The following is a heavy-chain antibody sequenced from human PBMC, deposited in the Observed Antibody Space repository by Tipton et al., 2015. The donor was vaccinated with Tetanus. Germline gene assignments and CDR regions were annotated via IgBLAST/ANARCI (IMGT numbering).Heavy chain of an antibody. CDR1: GFTFNIHG. CDR3: TRQEDGIDY. J-gene: IGHJ4*02. V-gene: IGHV3-30*03. CDR2: ISADGTAE. Sequence: QLVQSGGGVVQPGRSLRLSCEASGFTFNIHGMNWVRQAPGKGLEWLATISADGTAEHYADSVRGRFPISRDNSKNTLYLQMNGLTTEDTATYYFTRQEDGIDYWGQGTPVTVSS. D-gene: IGHD1-14*01.